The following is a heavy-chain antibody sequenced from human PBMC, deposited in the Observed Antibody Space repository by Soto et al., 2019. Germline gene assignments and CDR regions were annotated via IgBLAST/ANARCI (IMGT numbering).Heavy chain of an antibody. J-gene: IGHJ4*02. CDR1: GFTFSSYD. CDR3: GRRVSGKYEY. V-gene: IGHV3-64*01. CDR2: ISSNGGTT. D-gene: IGHD3-10*01. Sequence: EVQLAESGGGMVQPGGSLRLSCVASGFTFSSYDMHWVRQAPGKGLEYVSSISSNGGTTYYGNSVKGRFTISRDNSKNTLYLQTCSLRAEDMAVYYCGRRVSGKYEYWGQGTLVTVSS.